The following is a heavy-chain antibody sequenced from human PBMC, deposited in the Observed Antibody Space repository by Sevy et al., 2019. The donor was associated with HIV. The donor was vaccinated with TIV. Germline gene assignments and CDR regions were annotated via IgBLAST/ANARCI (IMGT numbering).Heavy chain of an antibody. V-gene: IGHV3-53*01. CDR3: AGDGFESFGCGGDCGGGLD. CDR2: IYSGGST. CDR1: GFTVSSNY. Sequence: GGSLRLSCAASGFTVSSNYMSWVRQAPGKGLEWVSVIYSGGSTYYEDSVKGRFTISRDNSKNTLYLQRNSLRAEDTAVYYGAGDGFESFGCGGDCGGGLDWGQGTLVTVSS. D-gene: IGHD2-21*02. J-gene: IGHJ4*02.